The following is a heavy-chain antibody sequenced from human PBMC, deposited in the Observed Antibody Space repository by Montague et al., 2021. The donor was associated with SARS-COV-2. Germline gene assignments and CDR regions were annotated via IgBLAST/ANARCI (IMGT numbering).Heavy chain of an antibody. CDR1: GFSLSTSGMC. J-gene: IGHJ4*02. D-gene: IGHD3-9*01. CDR2: IDWDDDK. CDR3: ARIGDYDILTGSYSGFDY. V-gene: IGHV2-70*01. Sequence: PALVKPTQTLTLTCTFSGFSLSTSGMCVSWIRQPPGEALEWLALIDWDDDKYYSTSLKTRLTISKDTSKNQVVLTMTNMDPVDTATYYCARIGDYDILTGSYSGFDYWGQGTLVTVSS.